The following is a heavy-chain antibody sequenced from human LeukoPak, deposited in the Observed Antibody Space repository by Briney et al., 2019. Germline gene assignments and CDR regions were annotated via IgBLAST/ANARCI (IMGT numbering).Heavy chain of an antibody. CDR1: GFTVSSNY. Sequence: GGSLRLSCAASGFTVSSNYMSLVRQAPRQGLEWVSVIYSGGSTYYADSVKGRFTISRDNSKNTLYLQMNSLRAEDTAVYYCARGELELLAGDYRGQGTLVTVSS. D-gene: IGHD1-7*01. CDR2: IYSGGST. CDR3: ARGELELLAGDY. J-gene: IGHJ4*02. V-gene: IGHV3-53*01.